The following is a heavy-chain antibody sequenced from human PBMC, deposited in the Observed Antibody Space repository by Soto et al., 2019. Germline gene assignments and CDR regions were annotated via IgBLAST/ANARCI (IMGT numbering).Heavy chain of an antibody. CDR3: AAYDSSGYYYRKGPWH. CDR2: INSDGSST. CDR1: GFTFSSYW. V-gene: IGHV3-74*01. J-gene: IGHJ1*01. Sequence: PGGSLRLSCAASGFTFSSYWMHWVRQAPGKGLVWVSRINSDGSSTSYADSVKGRFTISRDNAKNTLYLQMNSLRAEDTAVYYCAAYDSSGYYYRKGPWHWGQGTLVTVSS. D-gene: IGHD3-22*01.